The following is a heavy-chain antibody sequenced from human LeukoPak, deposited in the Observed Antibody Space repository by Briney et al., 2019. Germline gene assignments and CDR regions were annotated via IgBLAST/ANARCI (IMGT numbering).Heavy chain of an antibody. J-gene: IGHJ4*02. CDR2: IAPIVGIP. CDR1: GSTFSRNA. V-gene: IGHV1-69*04. D-gene: IGHD3-22*01. CDR3: AKSSSYYYDSSGYFDY. Sequence: GASVRVSCKASGSTFSRNAISWVRQAPGQGLEWMGRIAPIVGIPNYAQKFQGRVTITADKSTSIAYMELSSLRFEDTAVYYCAKSSSYYYDSSGYFDYWGQGTLVTVSS.